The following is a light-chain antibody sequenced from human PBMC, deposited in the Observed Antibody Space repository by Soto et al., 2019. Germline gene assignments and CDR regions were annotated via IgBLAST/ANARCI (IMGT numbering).Light chain of an antibody. V-gene: IGKV1-5*01. CDR1: QSISSG. CDR3: QQYNSYSWT. J-gene: IGKJ1*01. Sequence: DIQMTQSPSTLSASVGDRVTITCRASQSISSGLAWYQQKPGKAPKLLIYDASSLESGVPSRFSGSGSGTEFTLTISSLQPDDFATYYCQQYNSYSWTFDQGTKVEIK. CDR2: DAS.